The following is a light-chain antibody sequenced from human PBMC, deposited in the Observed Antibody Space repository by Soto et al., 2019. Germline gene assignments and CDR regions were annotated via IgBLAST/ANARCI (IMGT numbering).Light chain of an antibody. V-gene: IGKV3-20*01. CDR3: QHYNSYSEA. CDR2: GAS. Sequence: EIVLTQSPGTLSLSPGERATLSCRASQSVNSNYLAWYQQRPGQAPRLHIYGASNRATGIPDRFSGSGSGTEFTLTISSLQPDDFATYYCQHYNSYSEAFGQGTKVDIK. CDR1: QSVNSNY. J-gene: IGKJ1*01.